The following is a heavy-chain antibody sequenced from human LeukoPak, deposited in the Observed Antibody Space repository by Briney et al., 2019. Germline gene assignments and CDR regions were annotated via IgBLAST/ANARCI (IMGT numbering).Heavy chain of an antibody. V-gene: IGHV4-59*01. Sequence: SETLSLTCTVSGGSISSYYWSWIRQPPGKGLEWIGYIYTSGSTNYNPSLKSRVTISVDTSKNQFSLKLTSVAAADTAVYYCARDKSLRGRWYGNDYWGQGNLVTVSS. D-gene: IGHD6-13*01. CDR3: ARDKSLRGRWYGNDY. J-gene: IGHJ4*02. CDR1: GGSISSYY. CDR2: IYTSGST.